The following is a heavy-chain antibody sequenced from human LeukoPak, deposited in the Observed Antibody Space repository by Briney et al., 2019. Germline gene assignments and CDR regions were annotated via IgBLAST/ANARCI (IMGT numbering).Heavy chain of an antibody. V-gene: IGHV4-59*12. D-gene: IGHD3-10*01. Sequence: PSETLSLTCTVSGGSISSYYWSWIRQPPGKGLEWIGYIYYSGSTNYNPSLKSRVTISVDTSKNQFSLKLSSVTAADTAVYYCARDRVRGLWFGELSVNWFDPWGQGTLVTVSS. CDR3: ARDRVRGLWFGELSVNWFDP. J-gene: IGHJ5*02. CDR1: GGSISSYY. CDR2: IYYSGST.